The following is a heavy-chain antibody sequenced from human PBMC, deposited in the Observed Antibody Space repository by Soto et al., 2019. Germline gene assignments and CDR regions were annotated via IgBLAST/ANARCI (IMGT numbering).Heavy chain of an antibody. Sequence: GASVKVSCKASGYTFTSYAMHWVRQAPGQRLEWMVWINAGNGNTKYSQKFQDRVTITRDTSASTAYMELSSLRSEDTAVYYCARDCRGYDFWSGPHYYYYYGMDVWGQGTTVTVSS. D-gene: IGHD3-3*01. V-gene: IGHV1-3*01. J-gene: IGHJ6*02. CDR3: ARDCRGYDFWSGPHYYYYYGMDV. CDR2: INAGNGNT. CDR1: GYTFTSYA.